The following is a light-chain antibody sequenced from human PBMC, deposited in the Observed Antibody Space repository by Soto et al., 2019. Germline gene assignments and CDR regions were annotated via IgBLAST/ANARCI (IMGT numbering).Light chain of an antibody. CDR1: QSIYSY. CDR2: AAS. V-gene: IGKV1-39*01. Sequence: DIKMAQSPSSLSASVGDRVTITCRSSQSIYSYVNWYQQKPGKAPNLLIYAASSLRSGVPSRFSGSGSGTVFTLTISSLQPEDFVTYFCEQIYTSPPTFGQGIKVEIK. CDR3: EQIYTSPPT. J-gene: IGKJ1*01.